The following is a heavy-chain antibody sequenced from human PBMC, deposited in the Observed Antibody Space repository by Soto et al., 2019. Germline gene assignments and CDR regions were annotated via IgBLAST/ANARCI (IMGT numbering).Heavy chain of an antibody. CDR2: IGAYNGNT. D-gene: IGHD2-8*02. CDR3: AREYWTGPSSDY. Sequence: ASVKVSCKASGYTFTSYGISWVRQAPGQGLEWMGWIGAYNGNTNYAQKLQGRVTMTTDTSTSTAYMELRSLRSDDTAVYYCAREYWTGPSSDYWGQGTLVTVSS. CDR1: GYTFTSYG. J-gene: IGHJ4*02. V-gene: IGHV1-18*01.